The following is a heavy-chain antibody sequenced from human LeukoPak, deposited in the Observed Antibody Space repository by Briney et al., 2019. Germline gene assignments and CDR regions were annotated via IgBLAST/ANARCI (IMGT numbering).Heavy chain of an antibody. Sequence: GGSLRLSCAASGFILTSYGMHWVRRAPGKGLEWVAGISYDGSYTYFADSVKGRFTISRDTSKNTLYLQMNSLRTEDTAVYYCARDLAFFGLSPGGQGTLVTVSS. V-gene: IGHV3-33*05. CDR3: ARDLAFFGLSP. D-gene: IGHD3/OR15-3a*01. J-gene: IGHJ4*02. CDR2: ISYDGSYT. CDR1: GFILTSYG.